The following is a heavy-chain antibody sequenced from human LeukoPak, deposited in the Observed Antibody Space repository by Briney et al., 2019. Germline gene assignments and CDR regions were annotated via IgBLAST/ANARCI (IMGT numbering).Heavy chain of an antibody. CDR2: IYYSGST. D-gene: IGHD5-12*01. J-gene: IGHJ4*02. Sequence: SETLSLTCTVSGGSISSGGYYWSWIRQHPGKGLEWIGYIYYSGSTYYNPSLKSRVTISVDTSKNQLSLKLSSVTAADTAVYYCARVNGYSGYEPYYFDYWGQGTLVTVSS. CDR1: GGSISSGGYY. V-gene: IGHV4-31*03. CDR3: ARVNGYSGYEPYYFDY.